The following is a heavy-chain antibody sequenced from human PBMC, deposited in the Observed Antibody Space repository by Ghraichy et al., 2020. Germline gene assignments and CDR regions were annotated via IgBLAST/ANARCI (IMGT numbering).Heavy chain of an antibody. CDR1: EGTFNTYA. Sequence: SVKVSCKASEGTFNTYAITWVRQAPGQGLEWMGNIIPILGTTKYAQKFQDRVTITAGRSTSTAYMDLSRLRSEDTAVYYCARSNSHDILSPYPIDVWGLGSTVTVSS. D-gene: IGHD3-9*01. CDR3: ARSNSHDILSPYPIDV. J-gene: IGHJ6*02. V-gene: IGHV1-69*04. CDR2: IIPILGTT.